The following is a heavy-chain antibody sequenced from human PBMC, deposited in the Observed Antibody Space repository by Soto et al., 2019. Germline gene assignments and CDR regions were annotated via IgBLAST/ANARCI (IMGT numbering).Heavy chain of an antibody. CDR1: GGSISSYY. J-gene: IGHJ5*02. D-gene: IGHD3-10*01. V-gene: IGHV4-59*01. CDR2: IYYSGST. Sequence: SETLSLTCTVSGGSISSYYWSWIRQPPGKGLEWIGYIYYSGSTNYNPSLKSRVTISVDTSKNQFSLKLSSVTAADTAVYYCARWAVTMVRGVKYNWFDPWGQGTLVTV. CDR3: ARWAVTMVRGVKYNWFDP.